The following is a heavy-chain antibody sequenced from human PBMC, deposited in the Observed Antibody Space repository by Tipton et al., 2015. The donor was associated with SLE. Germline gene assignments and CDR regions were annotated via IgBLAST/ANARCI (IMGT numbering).Heavy chain of an antibody. V-gene: IGHV4-39*07. CDR2: IYYSGST. D-gene: IGHD4-23*01. J-gene: IGHJ5*02. CDR1: GGSISSSSYY. Sequence: TLSLTCTVSGGSISSSSYYWGWIRQPPGRGLEWIGSIYYSGSTYYNPSLKSRVTISVDTSKNQFSLKLSSVTAADTAVYYCASGAMTTVVTRWSDPWGQGTLVTVSS. CDR3: ASGAMTTVVTRWSDP.